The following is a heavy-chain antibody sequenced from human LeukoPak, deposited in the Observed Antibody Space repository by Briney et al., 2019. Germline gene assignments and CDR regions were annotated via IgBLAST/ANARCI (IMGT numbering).Heavy chain of an antibody. CDR2: IKQDGSVK. CDR1: GFTFSGYW. V-gene: IGHV3-7*03. CDR3: AKKPPNFDY. Sequence: GGSLRLSCAASGFTFSGYWMHWVRQAPGKGLEWVANIKQDGSVKYYVDSVKGRFTISRDNSKNTLYLQMNSLRAEDTAVYYCAKKPPNFDYWGQGTLVTVSS. J-gene: IGHJ4*02.